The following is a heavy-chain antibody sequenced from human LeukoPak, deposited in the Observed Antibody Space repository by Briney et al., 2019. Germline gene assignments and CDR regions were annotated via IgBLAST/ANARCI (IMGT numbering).Heavy chain of an antibody. D-gene: IGHD3-3*01. CDR2: IYPGDSDT. Sequence: GESLKISCKGSGYSFTSYWIGWVRQMPGKGLEWMGIIYPGDSDTRYSPSSQGQVTISADKSISTAYLQWSSLKASDTAMYYCARHPDFWSGYYDYWGQGTLVTVSS. CDR3: ARHPDFWSGYYDY. J-gene: IGHJ4*02. CDR1: GYSFTSYW. V-gene: IGHV5-51*01.